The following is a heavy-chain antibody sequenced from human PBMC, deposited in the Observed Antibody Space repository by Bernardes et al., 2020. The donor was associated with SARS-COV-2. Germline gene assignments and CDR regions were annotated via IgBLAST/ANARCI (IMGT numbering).Heavy chain of an antibody. CDR1: GFTFSSYA. CDR3: ARGSYYDYVWGSSVYYYYGMDV. D-gene: IGHD3-16*01. Sequence: GGSLRLSCAASGFTFSSYAMSWVRQAPGKGLEWVSAISGSGGSTYYADSVKGRFTISRDNSKNTLYLQMNSLRAEDTAVYYCARGSYYDYVWGSSVYYYYGMDVWGQGTTVTVSS. CDR2: ISGSGGST. V-gene: IGHV3-23*01. J-gene: IGHJ6*02.